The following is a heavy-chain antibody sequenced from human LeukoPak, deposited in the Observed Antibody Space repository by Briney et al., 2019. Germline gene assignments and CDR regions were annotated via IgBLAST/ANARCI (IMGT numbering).Heavy chain of an antibody. J-gene: IGHJ5*02. CDR3: ARDTGQYAPGTPGFTRFDP. CDR1: GFTFSSYS. V-gene: IGHV4-39*07. Sequence: PGGSLRLSCAASGFTFSSYSMNWVRQPPGKGLEWIGSIYYSGSTYYNPSLKSRVIVSLDTSKNQFSLKLTSVTAADTAVYYCARDTGQYAPGTPGFTRFDPWGQGTLVTVSS. D-gene: IGHD3-10*01. CDR2: IYYSGST.